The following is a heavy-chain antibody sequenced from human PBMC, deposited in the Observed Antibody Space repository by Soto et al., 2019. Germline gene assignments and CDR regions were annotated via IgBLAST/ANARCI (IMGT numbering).Heavy chain of an antibody. D-gene: IGHD3-22*01. CDR2: MYHGGST. CDR1: GYSISSGYY. Sequence: PSETLSLTCAVSGYSISSGYYWGWLREPPGKGVGWIGSMYHGGSTYYNPSLNSRVTLSIDMTNPHVSLILNSVTAADTAVYYCARVGPWVPYYYDSSPYTFENWFDPWGQGTLVTVS. V-gene: IGHV4-38-2*01. J-gene: IGHJ5*02. CDR3: ARVGPWVPYYYDSSPYTFENWFDP.